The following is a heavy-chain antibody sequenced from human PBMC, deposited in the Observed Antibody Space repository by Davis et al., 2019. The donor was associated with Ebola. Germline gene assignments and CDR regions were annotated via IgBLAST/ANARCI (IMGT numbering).Heavy chain of an antibody. V-gene: IGHV5-10-1*04. D-gene: IGHD2-15*01. J-gene: IGHJ6*03. CDR2: IDPSDSYT. Sequence: GESLKISCKGSGYSFTSYWISWVRQMPGKGLEWMGRIDPSDSYTNYSPSFQDQVIFSADKSMNTAYLQWKSLKASDTAIYYCVRHNRIRHYMDVWGKGTTVTVS. CDR1: GYSFTSYW. CDR3: VRHNRIRHYMDV.